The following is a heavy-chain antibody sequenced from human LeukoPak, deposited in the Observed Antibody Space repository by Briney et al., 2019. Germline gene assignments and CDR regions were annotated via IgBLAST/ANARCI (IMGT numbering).Heavy chain of an antibody. D-gene: IGHD1-1*01. J-gene: IGHJ4*02. CDR1: GFTFDDYA. V-gene: IGHV3-21*01. Sequence: GGSLRLSCAASGFTFDDYAMNWVRQAPGKGLEWVSSISSSSSYIYYADSVKGRFTISRDNAKNSLYLQMNGLRAEDTAVYYCIGGYDFDYWGQGTLVTVSS. CDR3: IGGYDFDY. CDR2: ISSSSSYI.